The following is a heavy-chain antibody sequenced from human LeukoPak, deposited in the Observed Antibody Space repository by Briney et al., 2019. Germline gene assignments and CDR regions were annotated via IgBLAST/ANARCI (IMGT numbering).Heavy chain of an antibody. V-gene: IGHV1-18*04. D-gene: IGHD6-13*01. J-gene: IGHJ4*02. CDR2: ISAYNGNT. CDR3: ARDLGIAAAGTQDY. CDR1: GYTFTSYG. Sequence: ASVKVSCKASGYTFTSYGISWVRQAPGRGLEWMGWISAYNGNTNYAQKLQGRVTMTTDTSTSTAYMELRSLRSDDTAVYYCARDLGIAAAGTQDYWGQGTLVTVSS.